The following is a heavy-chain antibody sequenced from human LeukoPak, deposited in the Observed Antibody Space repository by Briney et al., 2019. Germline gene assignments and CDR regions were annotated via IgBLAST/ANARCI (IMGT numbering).Heavy chain of an antibody. D-gene: IGHD6-13*01. Sequence: SETLSLTCTVSGGSISSSSYYWGWIRQPPGKGLEWIGSIYYSGSTYYNPSLKSRVTISVDTSKNQFSLKLSSVTVADTAVYYCARGSSPGGPWFDPWGQGTLVTVSS. J-gene: IGHJ5*02. V-gene: IGHV4-39*07. CDR1: GGSISSSSYY. CDR2: IYYSGST. CDR3: ARGSSPGGPWFDP.